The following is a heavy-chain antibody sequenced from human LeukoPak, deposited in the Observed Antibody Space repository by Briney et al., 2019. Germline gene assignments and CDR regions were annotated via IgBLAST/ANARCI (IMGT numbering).Heavy chain of an antibody. J-gene: IGHJ6*03. D-gene: IGHD2-8*01. V-gene: IGHV3-64*01. CDR1: GFTFSSYA. Sequence: PGGSLRLSCAASGFTFSSYAMHWVRQAPGKGLEYVSAISSNEGSTSYANSVKGGFTISRENCKKTLYLQMGSLRAEDMAVFYCARDPLVWALGYMDVWGKGTTVTVSS. CDR3: ARDPLVWALGYMDV. CDR2: ISSNEGST.